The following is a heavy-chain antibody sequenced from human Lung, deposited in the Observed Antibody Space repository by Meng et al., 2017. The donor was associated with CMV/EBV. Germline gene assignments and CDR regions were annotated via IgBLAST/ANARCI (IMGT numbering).Heavy chain of an antibody. Sequence: SCAASGFTFSDFYMTWIRQAPGKGLEWVSYISKRGDTIYYADSLKGRFTISRDNAENSLYLHMNSLRAEDTAVYYCARDCSSLSCGGNYFDYWGQGTXVTVDS. D-gene: IGHD2-2*01. CDR1: GFTFSDFY. CDR3: ARDCSSLSCGGNYFDY. V-gene: IGHV3-11*01. J-gene: IGHJ4*02. CDR2: ISKRGDTI.